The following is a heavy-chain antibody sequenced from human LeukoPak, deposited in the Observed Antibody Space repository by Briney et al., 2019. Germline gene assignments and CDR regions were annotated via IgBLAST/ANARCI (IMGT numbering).Heavy chain of an antibody. CDR1: GFTFSSYA. J-gene: IGHJ4*02. D-gene: IGHD3-16*02. Sequence: GGSLRLSCAASGFTFSSYAMHWVRQAPGKGLEWVAVISYDGSNKYYADSVKGRFTISRDNSKNTLYLQMNSLRAEDTAVYYCAREGYYDYVWGSYRYTYFDYWGQGTLVTVSS. CDR2: ISYDGSNK. CDR3: AREGYYDYVWGSYRYTYFDY. V-gene: IGHV3-30-3*01.